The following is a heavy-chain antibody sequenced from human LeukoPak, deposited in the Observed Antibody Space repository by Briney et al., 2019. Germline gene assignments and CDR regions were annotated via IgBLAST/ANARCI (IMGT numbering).Heavy chain of an antibody. CDR1: GGSFSGYY. Sequence: SETLSLTCAVYGGSFSGYYWSWIRQPPGKGLEWIGYIYHSGSTYYNPSLKSRVTISVDRSKNQFSLKLSSVTAADTAVYYCARGQTLFIAARRNDWFDPWGQGTLVTVSS. D-gene: IGHD6-6*01. V-gene: IGHV4-34*01. CDR2: IYHSGST. CDR3: ARGQTLFIAARRNDWFDP. J-gene: IGHJ5*02.